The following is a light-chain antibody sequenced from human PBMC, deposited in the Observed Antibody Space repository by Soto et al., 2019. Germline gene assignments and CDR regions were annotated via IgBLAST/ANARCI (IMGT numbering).Light chain of an antibody. CDR3: SSYTSSSTLV. V-gene: IGLV2-18*02. Sequence: QSALTQPPSVSGSPGQSVTISCSGSSTDVGSHNSVSWYKQAPGTSPKLMIFEVNNRPSGVPDRFSESKSGNTASLTISGLQPEDEADYYCSSYTSSSTLVFGGGTKVTVL. CDR1: STDVGSHNS. CDR2: EVN. J-gene: IGLJ2*01.